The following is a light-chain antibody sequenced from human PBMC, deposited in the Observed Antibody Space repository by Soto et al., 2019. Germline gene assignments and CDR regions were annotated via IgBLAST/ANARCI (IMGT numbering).Light chain of an antibody. J-gene: IGKJ4*01. CDR3: QKYNSAPLT. V-gene: IGKV1-27*01. CDR1: QGIAPY. CDR2: ATS. Sequence: DVQMTQSPSSLSAFVGDRVTITCRASQGIAPYLAWFQQKPGKVPKLLIYATSTLQSGVPSRFSGSGSGTDFTLTVTSLQPEDVGTYYCQKYNSAPLTFGGGTRWISN.